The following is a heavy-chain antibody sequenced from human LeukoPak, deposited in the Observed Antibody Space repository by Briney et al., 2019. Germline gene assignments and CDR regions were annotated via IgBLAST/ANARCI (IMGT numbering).Heavy chain of an antibody. D-gene: IGHD5-18*01. CDR2: IYSGGST. CDR1: GFTVSSHY. V-gene: IGHV3-66*04. CDR3: AIPRGGIHLWL. J-gene: IGHJ4*02. Sequence: GGSLRLSCAASGFTVSSHYMSWVRQAPGKGLGWVSVIYSGGSTYYADSVKGRFTISRDNSKNTLYLQMNSLRAEDTAVYYCAIPRGGIHLWLWGQGTLVTVSS.